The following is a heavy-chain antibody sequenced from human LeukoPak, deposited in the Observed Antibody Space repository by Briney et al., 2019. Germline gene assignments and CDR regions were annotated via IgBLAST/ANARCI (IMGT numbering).Heavy chain of an antibody. CDR2: ISGSGGNT. D-gene: IGHD3-9*01. J-gene: IGHJ4*02. V-gene: IGHV3-23*01. CDR1: GFTFSSYA. CDR3: AKDQLRYSDY. Sequence: GGSLRLSCAASGFTFSSYAVSWVRQAPGKGLEWVSTISGSGGNTYYADSVKGRFTISRDNSKNTLYLQMNSLRAEDTAVYYCAKDQLRYSDYWGQGTLVTVSS.